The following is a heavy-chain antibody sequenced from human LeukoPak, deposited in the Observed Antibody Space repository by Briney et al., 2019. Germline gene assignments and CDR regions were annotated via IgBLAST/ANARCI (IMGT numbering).Heavy chain of an antibody. CDR1: GFIFSNFW. D-gene: IGHD6-13*01. V-gene: IGHV3-7*03. J-gene: IGHJ4*02. CDR2: IKQDGSRK. CDR3: AKIPSSWYYFDQ. Sequence: GGSLRLSCAASGFIFSNFWMGWVRQAPGQGPEWVADIKQDGSRKYYVDSVKGRFTISRDNAKSSLYLQLNSLRAEDTAVYYCAKIPSSWYYFDQWGQGTLVTVSS.